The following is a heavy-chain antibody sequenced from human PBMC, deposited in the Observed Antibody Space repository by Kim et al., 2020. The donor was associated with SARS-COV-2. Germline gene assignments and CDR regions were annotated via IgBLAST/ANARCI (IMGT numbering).Heavy chain of an antibody. Sequence: SETLSLTCAVYGGSFSDCYWSWIRQSPEKGLEWIEEINHSGSTNYNPSLKSRVTVSVDTSKNQFSLKLTSVTAADTAVYYCAARLYDSTGYYKVTPFDYWGQGNLVTVSS. V-gene: IGHV4-34*01. CDR2: INHSGST. D-gene: IGHD3-22*01. CDR1: GGSFSDCY. CDR3: AARLYDSTGYYKVTPFDY. J-gene: IGHJ4*02.